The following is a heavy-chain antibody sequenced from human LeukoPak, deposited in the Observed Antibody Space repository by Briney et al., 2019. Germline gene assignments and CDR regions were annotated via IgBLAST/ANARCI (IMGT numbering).Heavy chain of an antibody. V-gene: IGHV3-74*01. CDR1: GFTLSSYW. Sequence: PGGSLRLSCAASGFTLSSYWMHWVRQAPGKGLEWVSRINTDGRSISYADSVKGRFTISRDNAKNTVYLQMNSLRAEDTAMYYCARDRAPDYWGQGTLVTVSS. J-gene: IGHJ4*02. CDR3: ARDRAPDY. CDR2: INTDGRSI.